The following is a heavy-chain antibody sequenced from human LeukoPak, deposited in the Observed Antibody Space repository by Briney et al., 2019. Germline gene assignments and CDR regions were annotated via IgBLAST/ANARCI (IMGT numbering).Heavy chain of an antibody. D-gene: IGHD2-21*01. CDR3: ARSHSYAFDY. CDR2: INPDESAK. Sequence: GGSLRLSCAGSGFTFSSNWMTWVRQAPGKGLEWVANINPDESAKQYLDSVKGRFTISRDNAKNSVFLRMNSLRAEDTAVYYCARSHSYAFDYWGQGTLVTVSS. J-gene: IGHJ4*02. V-gene: IGHV3-7*04. CDR1: GFTFSSNW.